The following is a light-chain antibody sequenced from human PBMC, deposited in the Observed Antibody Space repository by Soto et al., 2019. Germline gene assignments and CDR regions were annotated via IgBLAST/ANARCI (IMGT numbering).Light chain of an antibody. CDR3: QQYGSSLFT. CDR1: QSISSTY. CDR2: GAS. J-gene: IGKJ3*01. Sequence: EIVLTQSPGTLSLSPGGRATLSCRASQSISSTYLAWYQQKPGQAPRLLIYGASSRATGIPDRFSGSGSGTDFTLTISRLEPEDFAVYYCQQYGSSLFTFGAGTKVDIK. V-gene: IGKV3-20*01.